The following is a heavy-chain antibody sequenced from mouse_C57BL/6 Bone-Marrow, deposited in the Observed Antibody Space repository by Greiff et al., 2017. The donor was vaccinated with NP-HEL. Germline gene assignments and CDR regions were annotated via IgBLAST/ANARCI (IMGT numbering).Heavy chain of an antibody. D-gene: IGHD1-1*01. CDR3: TTNYGSSYCDFEV. CDR2: IDPEDGDT. V-gene: IGHV14-1*01. CDR1: GFNIKDYY. J-gene: IGHJ1*03. Sequence: EVQVVESGAELVRPGASVKLSCTASGFNIKDYYMHWVKQRPEQGLEWIGRIDPEDGDTEYAPKFQGKATMTADTSSNTAYLQLSSLTSEDTAVYYCTTNYGSSYCDFEVWGTGTTVTVSS.